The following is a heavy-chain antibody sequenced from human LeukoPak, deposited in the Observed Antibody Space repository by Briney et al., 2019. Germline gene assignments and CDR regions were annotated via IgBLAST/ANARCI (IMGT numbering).Heavy chain of an antibody. CDR2: IYHSGST. D-gene: IGHD2-15*01. J-gene: IGHJ4*02. Sequence: SETLSLTCTVSGGSISSGGYYWSWIRQPPGKGLEWIGYIYHSGSTYYNPSLKSRVTISVDRSKNQFSLKLSSVTAADTAVYYCARVISWVVAATSAFDFWGQGTLVTVSS. CDR3: ARVISWVVAATSAFDF. CDR1: GGSISSGGYY. V-gene: IGHV4-30-2*01.